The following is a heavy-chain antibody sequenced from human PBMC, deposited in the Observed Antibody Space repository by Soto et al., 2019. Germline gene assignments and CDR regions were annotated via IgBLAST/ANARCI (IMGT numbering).Heavy chain of an antibody. J-gene: IGHJ4*02. CDR3: ARMETLTYHNTMWTYLDF. CDR2: IIPLFNAA. V-gene: IGHV1-69*06. CDR1: GGTFGSHT. Sequence: QVQLVQSGAEVKKPGSSVRVSCKVSGGTFGSHTFTWVRQAPGQGLEWMGEIIPLFNAANYAQRFQDRVTITEDRASTTVYLQMSRLTSADTATYYCARMETLTYHNTMWTYLDFCGQGTLVIVSS. D-gene: IGHD3-10*02.